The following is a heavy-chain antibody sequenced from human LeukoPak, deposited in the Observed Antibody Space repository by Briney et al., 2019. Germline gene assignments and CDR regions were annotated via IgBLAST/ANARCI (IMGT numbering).Heavy chain of an antibody. J-gene: IGHJ5*02. CDR1: GFAFSSYA. CDR3: AREFRLDHYGSGSLGEFDP. D-gene: IGHD3-10*01. V-gene: IGHV3-30-3*01. CDR2: ISYDEINK. Sequence: PGRSLRLSFAASGFAFSSYAMYWVRQAPGKGLEWVAVISYDEINKYYADSLEGRFTVSRDNSKNTLYLQMNRLRAEDTAVYYCAREFRLDHYGSGSLGEFDPWGQGPLLMVSS.